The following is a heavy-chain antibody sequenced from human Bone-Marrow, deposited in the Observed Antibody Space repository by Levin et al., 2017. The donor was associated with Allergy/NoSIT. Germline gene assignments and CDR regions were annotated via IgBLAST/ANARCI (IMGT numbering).Heavy chain of an antibody. CDR1: GFPFRDFA. V-gene: IGHV3-30*18. Sequence: LSGGSLRLSCAASGFPFRDFAMHWVRQAPGKGLEWVAVISDDGSSEHYAESVQGRFTVSRDNSKNTLYLQMNSLRVGDTAVYFCAKVPRRNSWYFFYYGMDVWGQGTTVTVS. CDR2: ISDDGSSE. CDR3: AKVPRRNSWYFFYYGMDV. D-gene: IGHD2-2*01. J-gene: IGHJ6*02.